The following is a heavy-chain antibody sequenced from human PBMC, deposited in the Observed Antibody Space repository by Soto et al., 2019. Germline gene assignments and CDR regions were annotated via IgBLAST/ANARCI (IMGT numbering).Heavy chain of an antibody. D-gene: IGHD3-10*01. Sequence: PGGSLRLSCAASGFTFSSYAMSWVRQAPGKGLEWVSAISGSGGSTYYADSVKGRFTISRDNSKNTLNLQMNSLRAEDTAVYYCAKSGVWFESNWFDPWGQGTLVTVSS. CDR1: GFTFSSYA. CDR2: ISGSGGST. J-gene: IGHJ5*02. CDR3: AKSGVWFESNWFDP. V-gene: IGHV3-23*01.